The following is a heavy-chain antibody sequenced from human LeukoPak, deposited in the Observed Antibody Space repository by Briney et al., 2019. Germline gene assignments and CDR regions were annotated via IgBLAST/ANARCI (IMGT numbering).Heavy chain of an antibody. V-gene: IGHV3-21*01. CDR3: ASGTIVGARGADN. D-gene: IGHD1-26*01. J-gene: IGHJ4*02. Sequence: GGSLRLSCAASGFTFSTCSMKWVRQAPGKARRWVSPISGSSYHIYCADSVKGRLTISRDNANNLLYLQMNSLRAEDTAVYYCASGTIVGARGADNWGQGTLVTVSS. CDR1: GFTFSTCS. CDR2: ISGSSYHI.